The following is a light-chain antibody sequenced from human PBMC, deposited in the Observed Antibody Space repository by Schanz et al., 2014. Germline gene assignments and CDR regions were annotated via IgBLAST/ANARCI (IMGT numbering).Light chain of an antibody. Sequence: QSVLAQPPSASETPGQRISISCSGGRSNIGSNSVNWYQQLPGTAPKLLIYSNDRRPSGVPDRFSASKSGTSASLAITGLQAEDEADYYCQSFDSSLTHRVFGGGTKLTVL. J-gene: IGLJ3*02. CDR1: RSNIGSNS. V-gene: IGLV1-44*01. CDR2: SND. CDR3: QSFDSSLTHRV.